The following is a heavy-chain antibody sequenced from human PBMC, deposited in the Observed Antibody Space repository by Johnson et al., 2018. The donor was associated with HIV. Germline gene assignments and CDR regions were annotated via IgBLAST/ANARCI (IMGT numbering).Heavy chain of an antibody. Sequence: QVQLVESGGGLVKPGGSLSLSCAAPGFTFSSYAMHWVRQAPGKGLEWVAILWYDGTTAFSADSVKGRFTISRDNSKNSFYIQMHSLRAEDTTVYYCAKDVDSSRWWRAFDMWGQGTMVSVSS. V-gene: IGHV3-30*02. CDR3: AKDVDSSRWWRAFDM. J-gene: IGHJ3*02. CDR1: GFTFSSYA. CDR2: LWYDGTTA. D-gene: IGHD6-13*01.